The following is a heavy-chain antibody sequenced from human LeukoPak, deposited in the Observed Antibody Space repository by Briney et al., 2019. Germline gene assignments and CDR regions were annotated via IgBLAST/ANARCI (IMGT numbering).Heavy chain of an antibody. D-gene: IGHD3-22*01. CDR1: GYTFTGYY. V-gene: IGHV1-2*02. J-gene: IGHJ4*02. Sequence: ASVKVSCKASGYTFTGYYIHWVRQAPGQGLGWMGWINPNNGGTNYVQKFQDRVTMTRDTSISTAYMELSRLRSDDTAVYYCARDQNYYDSSGYYGIDCWGQGTLVAVSS. CDR2: INPNNGGT. CDR3: ARDQNYYDSSGYYGIDC.